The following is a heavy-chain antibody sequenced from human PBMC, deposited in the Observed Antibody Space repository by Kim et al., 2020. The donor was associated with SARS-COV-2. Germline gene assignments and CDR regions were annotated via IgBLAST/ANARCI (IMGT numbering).Heavy chain of an antibody. CDR1: GYTFTGYY. CDR3: ARRPRLAAAGTVEFDP. D-gene: IGHD6-13*01. CDR2: INPNSGGT. J-gene: IGHJ5*02. Sequence: ASVKVSCKASGYTFTGYYMHWVRQAPGQGLEWMGWINPNSGGTNYAQKFQGRVTMTRDTSISTAYMELSRLRSDDTAVYYCARRPRLAAAGTVEFDPWGQGTLVTVSS. V-gene: IGHV1-2*02.